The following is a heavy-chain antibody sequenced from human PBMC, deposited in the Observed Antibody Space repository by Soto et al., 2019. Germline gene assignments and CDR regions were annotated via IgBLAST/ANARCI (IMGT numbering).Heavy chain of an antibody. CDR2: IYYSGSP. CDR1: GGSISSYY. Sequence: QVQLQESGPGLVKPSETLSLTCTVSGGSISSYYWSWIRQPPGKGLEWIGYIYYSGSPNYNPSLKSRVTISVDTSKNQFSLKLSSVTAADTAVYYCARDEFGYGDYEFAFDIWGQGTMVTVSS. J-gene: IGHJ3*02. CDR3: ARDEFGYGDYEFAFDI. V-gene: IGHV4-59*01. D-gene: IGHD4-17*01.